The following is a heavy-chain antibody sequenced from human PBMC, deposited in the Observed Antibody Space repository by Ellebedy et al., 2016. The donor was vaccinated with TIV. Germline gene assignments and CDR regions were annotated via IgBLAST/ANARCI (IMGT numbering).Heavy chain of an antibody. D-gene: IGHD6-19*01. CDR1: GGSISSYY. CDR3: ARMYSSGWYGGWFDP. CDR2: IYYSGST. Sequence: MPGGSLRLFCTVSGGSISSYYWSRIRQPPGKGLEWIGYIYYSGSTNYNPSLKSRVTISVDTSKNQFSLKLSSVTAADTAVYYCARMYSSGWYGGWFDPWGQGTLVTVSS. V-gene: IGHV4-59*01. J-gene: IGHJ5*02.